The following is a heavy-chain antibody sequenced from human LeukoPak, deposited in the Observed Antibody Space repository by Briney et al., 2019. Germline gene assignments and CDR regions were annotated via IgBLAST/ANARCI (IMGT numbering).Heavy chain of an antibody. Sequence: GGSLRLSCAASGFTFSSYAMSWVRQAPGKGLEWGSAISGSGANTYYADSVKGRFTISRDNSKNTLYLQLNSLRAEDTAVYYCARQHCSGGDCYFFDWGQGTLVTVSS. CDR3: ARQHCSGGDCYFFD. CDR1: GFTFSSYA. CDR2: ISGSGANT. J-gene: IGHJ4*02. V-gene: IGHV3-23*01. D-gene: IGHD2-15*01.